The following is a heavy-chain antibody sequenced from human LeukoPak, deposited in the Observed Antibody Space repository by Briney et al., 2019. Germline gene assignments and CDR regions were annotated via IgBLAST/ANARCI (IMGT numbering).Heavy chain of an antibody. CDR2: ISNDGSRK. CDR3: ARDGRPALDY. J-gene: IGHJ4*02. D-gene: IGHD1-26*01. CDR1: GFTFSRHG. V-gene: IGHV3-30*03. Sequence: GGSLRLSCAPSGFTFSRHGMHWVRQAPGKGLEWVAIISNDGSRKYYAHSVEGRFTISRDNSKNTLYLQMDSLRAEDTAVYYCARDGRPALDYWGQGTLVTVSS.